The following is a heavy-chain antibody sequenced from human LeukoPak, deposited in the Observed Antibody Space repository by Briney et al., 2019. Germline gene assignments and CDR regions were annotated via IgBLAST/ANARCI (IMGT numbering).Heavy chain of an antibody. D-gene: IGHD3-3*01. Sequence: GGSLRLSCAASGFTFGSYAMYWVRQAPGKGLEWVSAISGSGGSTYYADSVKGRFTISRDNSKNTLYLQMNSLRAEDTAVYYCAKDQYYDFWSGPEWFDPWGQGTLVTVSS. CDR3: AKDQYYDFWSGPEWFDP. CDR1: GFTFGSYA. CDR2: ISGSGGST. V-gene: IGHV3-23*01. J-gene: IGHJ5*02.